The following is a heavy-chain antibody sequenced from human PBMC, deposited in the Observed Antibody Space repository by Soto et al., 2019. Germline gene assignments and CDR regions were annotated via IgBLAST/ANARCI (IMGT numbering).Heavy chain of an antibody. D-gene: IGHD1-26*01. CDR1: GYSFAGYW. V-gene: IGHV5-10-1*01. CDR3: GRLAPGTSFIDS. CDR2: IDPSDSQT. Sequence: GESLKISCKGSGYSFAGYWITWVRQMPGKGLEWMGRIDPSDSQTYYSPSFRGHVTISAAKSITTVFLQWSSLRASDTAMYYCGRLAPGTSFIDSWGQGTLVTVSS. J-gene: IGHJ4*02.